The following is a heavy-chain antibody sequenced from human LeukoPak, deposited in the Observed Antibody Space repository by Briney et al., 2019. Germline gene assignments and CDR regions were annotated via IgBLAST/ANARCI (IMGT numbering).Heavy chain of an antibody. Sequence: GGSLRLSCAASGFTFSSYGMHWVRQAPGQGLEWVAVIWYDGSNQYYADSVKGRFTISRDNSRNMLYLQVSSLRAEDTAVYYCARDIASVRMDVWGQGTTVTVSS. J-gene: IGHJ6*02. CDR2: IWYDGSNQ. CDR1: GFTFSSYG. D-gene: IGHD2-21*01. V-gene: IGHV3-33*08. CDR3: ARDIASVRMDV.